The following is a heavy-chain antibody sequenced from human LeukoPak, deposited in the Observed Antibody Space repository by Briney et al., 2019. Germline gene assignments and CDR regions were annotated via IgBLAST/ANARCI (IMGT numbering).Heavy chain of an antibody. V-gene: IGHV3-48*03. D-gene: IGHD1-26*01. CDR2: MDSRGHSI. CDR1: GFTFSSYE. J-gene: IGHJ4*02. CDR3: ARGRGNGSPSYFDY. Sequence: PGGSLRLSCTVSGFTFSSYEMNWVRQAPGKGLEWVSKMDSRGHSIYYADSVKGRFSISRDNAKNSLFMQMNSLRAEDTAIYYSARGRGNGSPSYFDYWGQGALVTVSS.